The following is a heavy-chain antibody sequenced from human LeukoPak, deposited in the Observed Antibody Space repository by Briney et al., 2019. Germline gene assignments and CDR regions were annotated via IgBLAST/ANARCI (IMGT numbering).Heavy chain of an antibody. CDR1: GFTFRSYW. J-gene: IGHJ4*02. V-gene: IGHV3-7*01. D-gene: IGHD2/OR15-2a*01. CDR2: INQEASRT. CDR3: AKYLSRAFDS. Sequence: GGSLRLSCAASGFTFRSYWMRWVRQAPGKGLEWLGHINQEASRTDHADSVKGRFTISRDNTRNLLFLHMSSLRAEDTAVYYCAKYLSRAFDSWGQGILVSVSS.